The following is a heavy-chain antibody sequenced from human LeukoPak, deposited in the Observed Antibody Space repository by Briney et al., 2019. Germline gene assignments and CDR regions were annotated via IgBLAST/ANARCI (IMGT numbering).Heavy chain of an antibody. D-gene: IGHD3-10*01. CDR3: ARVQYYYGSGRAFDI. CDR1: GGSISSSTYY. V-gene: IGHV4-39*07. J-gene: IGHJ3*02. Sequence: SETLSLTCTVSGGSISSSTYYWGWIRQPPGKGLEWIGSISYTGSTYYNPSLKSRVTISVDTSKNQFSLKLSSVTAADTAVYYCARVQYYYGSGRAFDIWGQGTMVTVSS. CDR2: ISYTGST.